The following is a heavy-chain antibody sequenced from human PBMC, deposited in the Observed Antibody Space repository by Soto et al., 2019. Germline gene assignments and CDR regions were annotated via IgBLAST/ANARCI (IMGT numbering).Heavy chain of an antibody. V-gene: IGHV1-46*03. CDR2: INPSGGST. CDR1: GYNFTSYY. CDR3: ARAPKPGEFDWLLIDY. D-gene: IGHD3-9*01. J-gene: IGHJ4*02. Sequence: QVQLVQSGAEVKKPGASVKVSCKASGYNFTSYYMYWVRQAPGQGLEWMGIINPSGGSTSYAQKFQGRVTMTRDKSMSTVYMDLSSLRSEDTAVYYCARAPKPGEFDWLLIDYWGQGTLVTVSS.